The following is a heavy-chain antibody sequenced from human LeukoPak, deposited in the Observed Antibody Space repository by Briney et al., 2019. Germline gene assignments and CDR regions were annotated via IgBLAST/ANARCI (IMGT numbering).Heavy chain of an antibody. CDR1: GGSISSSSYY. D-gene: IGHD1-26*01. CDR2: IYYSGST. V-gene: IGHV4-39*07. CDR3: AREGGNFDH. Sequence: SETLSLTCTVSGGSISSSSYYWGWIRQPPGKGLEWIGGIYYSGSTYYNPSLKSRVTISVDTSKNQFSLKLSSVTAADTAVYYCAREGGNFDHWGQGTLVTVSS. J-gene: IGHJ4*02.